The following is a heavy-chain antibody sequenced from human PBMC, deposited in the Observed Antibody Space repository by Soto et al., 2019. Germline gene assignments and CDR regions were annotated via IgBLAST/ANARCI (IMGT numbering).Heavy chain of an antibody. CDR2: IYYSGST. Sequence: PSETLSLTCTVSCGSISSSSYYWGWIRQPPGKGLEWIGSIYYSGSTYYNPSLKSRVTISVDTSKNQFSLKLSSVTAADTAVYYCARQAAGSIYYYYYYGMAVWGQGTTVTVAS. V-gene: IGHV4-39*01. D-gene: IGHD6-13*01. J-gene: IGHJ6*02. CDR1: CGSISSSSYY. CDR3: ARQAAGSIYYYYYYGMAV.